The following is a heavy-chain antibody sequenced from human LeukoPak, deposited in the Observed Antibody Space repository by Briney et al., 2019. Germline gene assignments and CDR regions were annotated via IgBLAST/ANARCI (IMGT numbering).Heavy chain of an antibody. V-gene: IGHV3-23*01. D-gene: IGHD3-3*01. CDR1: GFTFSNYA. Sequence: PGGSLRLSCAVSGFTFSNYAMSWVRQAPGKGLEWVSTISGSGGSTFYADSVKGRFTISRDNSKNTLYLRMNSLRAEDTAVYYCAKTYYDFWSGYSIIPGPFAYWGQGTLVTVSS. CDR2: ISGSGGST. J-gene: IGHJ4*02. CDR3: AKTYYDFWSGYSIIPGPFAY.